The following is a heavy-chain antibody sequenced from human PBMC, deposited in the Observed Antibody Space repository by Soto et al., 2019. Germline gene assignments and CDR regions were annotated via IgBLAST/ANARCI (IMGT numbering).Heavy chain of an antibody. CDR3: ANQRGVVAAMVWFDP. CDR1: GGTFSSYA. Sequence: GASVKVSCKASGGTFSSYAISWVRQAPGQGLEWMGGIIPIFGTANYAQKFQGRVTITVDESTSTAYMELSSLRSEDTAVYYCANQRGVVAAMVWFDPWGQGTLVTVSS. J-gene: IGHJ5*02. CDR2: IIPIFGTA. V-gene: IGHV1-69*13. D-gene: IGHD2-21*02.